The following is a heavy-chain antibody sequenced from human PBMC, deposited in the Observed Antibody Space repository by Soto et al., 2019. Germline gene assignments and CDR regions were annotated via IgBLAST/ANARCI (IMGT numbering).Heavy chain of an antibody. J-gene: IGHJ4*02. D-gene: IGHD3-16*02. CDR2: ISYDGSRK. Sequence: QVQLVESGGGVVQPGRSLRLSCAASGFTFSNDGMHWVRQAPGKGLEWVAVISYDGSRKYYEDSVGGRFTISRDNSKNTLYLEMNSLRPEDTAVYYCTKEAMHRGVIGDYWGQGTLVTVSS. CDR3: TKEAMHRGVIGDY. CDR1: GFTFSNDG. V-gene: IGHV3-30*18.